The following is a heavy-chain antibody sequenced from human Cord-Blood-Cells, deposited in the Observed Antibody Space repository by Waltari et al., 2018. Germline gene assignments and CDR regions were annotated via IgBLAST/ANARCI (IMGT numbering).Heavy chain of an antibody. CDR3: ARDWGWKGLWNYGMDV. CDR2: IYHSGST. J-gene: IGHJ6*02. Sequence: QVQLQESGPGLVQPSETLSLTCAVSGYSISSGYYWGWIRHAPGKGLEWIGSIYHSGSTYYNPSLKSRVTISVDTSKNQFSLKLSSVTAADTAVYYCARDWGWKGLWNYGMDVWGQGTTVTVSS. CDR1: GYSISSGYY. V-gene: IGHV4-38-2*02. D-gene: IGHD3-16*01.